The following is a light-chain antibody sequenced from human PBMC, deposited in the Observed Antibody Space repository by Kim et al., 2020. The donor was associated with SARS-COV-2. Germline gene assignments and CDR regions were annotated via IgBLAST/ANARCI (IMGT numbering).Light chain of an antibody. CDR3: QSYDSTNHVI. J-gene: IGLJ2*01. Sequence: NFMLTQPHSVSESPGKTVTISCTRSSGSIANNYVQWFQQRPGSAPSIVILEDDQRPSGVPDRFSGSIDSSSNSASLTISGLKTEDEAAYYCQSYDSTNHVIFGGGTQLTVL. CDR2: EDD. V-gene: IGLV6-57*04. CDR1: SGSIANNY.